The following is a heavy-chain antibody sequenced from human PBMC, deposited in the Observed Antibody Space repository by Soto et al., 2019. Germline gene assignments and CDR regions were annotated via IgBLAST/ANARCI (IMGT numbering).Heavy chain of an antibody. Sequence: EVQLVESGGGLIQPGGSLRLSCAASGFTVRSNYMSWVRQGPGKGLEWVSIIYSGGSTYYADSAKGRFTISRDNSKNTLYRQMNSLRAEDTAVYYCARTSPVECMDVWGQGTKVTVSS. CDR1: GFTVRSNY. CDR3: ARTSPVECMDV. CDR2: IYSGGST. J-gene: IGHJ6*02. V-gene: IGHV3-53*01. D-gene: IGHD3-3*01.